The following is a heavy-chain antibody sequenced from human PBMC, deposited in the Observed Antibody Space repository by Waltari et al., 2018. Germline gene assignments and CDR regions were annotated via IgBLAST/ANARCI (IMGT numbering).Heavy chain of an antibody. J-gene: IGHJ4*02. Sequence: EVHLVESGGGLVQPGGSLRLSCAGPGFIFSTDLMNWVRQAPGKGREWVANIKQDGSEKNYVDSVRGRFTISGDNAKNALYLQMNSLRVEDTAVYFCASGLRWQDKWGQGTLVTVSS. D-gene: IGHD4-17*01. CDR1: GFIFSTDL. CDR2: IKQDGSEK. CDR3: ASGLRWQDK. V-gene: IGHV3-7*01.